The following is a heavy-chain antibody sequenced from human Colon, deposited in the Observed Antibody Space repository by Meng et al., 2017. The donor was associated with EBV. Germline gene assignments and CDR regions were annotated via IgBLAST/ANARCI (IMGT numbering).Heavy chain of an antibody. CDR2: INESRNT. CDR3: AGGKTVPGHFLKS. J-gene: IGHJ5*02. V-gene: IGHV4-34*01. D-gene: IGHD6-19*01. Sequence: LQGRGIGLLKPSRTLALTWGVSGGAIGGCDWDWLRQKTGMGLEGSGDINESRNTNYTPTLQSRVTISIDKSQNPLSLRVGSVTDADTVVYFCAGGKTVPGHFLKSWGQGTLVTVSS. CDR1: GGAIGGCD.